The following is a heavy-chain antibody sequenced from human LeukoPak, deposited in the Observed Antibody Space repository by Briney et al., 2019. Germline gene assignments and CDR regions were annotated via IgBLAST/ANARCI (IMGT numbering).Heavy chain of an antibody. Sequence: SQTLSLTCTVSGGSISIGGDYWSWIRQHPGKGLEWFGYIDYRGSTYYNPSLKSRVTISVDKSKNQFSLKLSSVTAADKAVYYCARPPRCGSGYFDLWGRGTLVTVSS. V-gene: IGHV4-31*03. D-gene: IGHD4/OR15-4a*01. J-gene: IGHJ2*01. CDR1: GGSISIGGDY. CDR2: IDYRGST. CDR3: ARPPRCGSGYFDL.